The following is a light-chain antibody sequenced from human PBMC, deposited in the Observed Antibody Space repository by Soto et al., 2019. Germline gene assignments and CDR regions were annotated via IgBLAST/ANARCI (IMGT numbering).Light chain of an antibody. Sequence: DIQLTQSPSFLSASVGDTVTITCRACQAMSTYLAWYQQKPGKVPKLLIRSASTLQSGVPPRFSGGGSGTEFTLTISTLQPDDSGIYYCQQLNGYQLAFGGGTNVEIK. CDR3: QQLNGYQLA. V-gene: IGKV1-9*01. J-gene: IGKJ4*01. CDR2: SAS. CDR1: QAMSTY.